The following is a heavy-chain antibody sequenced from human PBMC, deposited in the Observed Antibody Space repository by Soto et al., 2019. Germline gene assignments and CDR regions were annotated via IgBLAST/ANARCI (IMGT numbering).Heavy chain of an antibody. CDR2: INHSGST. V-gene: IGHV4-34*01. Sequence: SETLSLTCAVYGGSFSGYYWSWIRQPPGKGLEWIGEINHSGSTNYNPSLKSRVTISVDTSKNQFSLKLSSVTAADTAVYYCARGREGLFDYWGQGTLVTVSS. CDR3: ARGREGLFDY. CDR1: GGSFSGYY. J-gene: IGHJ4*02.